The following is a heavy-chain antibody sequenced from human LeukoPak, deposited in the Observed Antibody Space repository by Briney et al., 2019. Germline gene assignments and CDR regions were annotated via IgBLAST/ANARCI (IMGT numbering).Heavy chain of an antibody. Sequence: PGGSLRLSCAASGFTFSSYGMSWVRQAPGKGLEWVSAIVPSGVSTYYADSVKGRFAISRDNSKNTLYLQMNSLRAEDTALYYCARTKSGYYSPFDYWGQGTLVTVSS. D-gene: IGHD3-22*01. CDR2: IVPSGVST. J-gene: IGHJ4*02. CDR1: GFTFSSYG. CDR3: ARTKSGYYSPFDY. V-gene: IGHV3-23*01.